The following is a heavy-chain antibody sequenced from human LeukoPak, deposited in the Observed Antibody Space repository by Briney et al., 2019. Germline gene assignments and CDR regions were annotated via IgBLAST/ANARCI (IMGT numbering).Heavy chain of an antibody. CDR1: GGSISSGSYY. CDR3: ARWAYYGSGSYYNPSDY. Sequence: PSQTLSLTCIVSGGSISSGSYYWSWIRQPAGKGLEWIGRIYTSGSTNYNPSLKSRVTISVDTSKNQFSLKLSSVTAADTAVYYCARWAYYGSGSYYNPSDYWGQGTLVTVSS. V-gene: IGHV4-61*02. J-gene: IGHJ4*02. CDR2: IYTSGST. D-gene: IGHD3-10*01.